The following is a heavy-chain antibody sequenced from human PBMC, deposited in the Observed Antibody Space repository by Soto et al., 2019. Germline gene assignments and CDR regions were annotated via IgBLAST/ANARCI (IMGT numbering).Heavy chain of an antibody. CDR1: GFTFSSYA. D-gene: IGHD3-3*01. V-gene: IGHV3-23*01. J-gene: IGHJ6*02. CDR3: AKDFVSRITIFGVVIEARMDV. CDR2: ISGSGGST. Sequence: LRLSCAASGFTFSSYAMSWVRQAPGKGLEWVSAISGSGGSTYYADSVKGRFTISRDNSKNTLYLQMNSLRAEDTAVYYCAKDFVSRITIFGVVIEARMDVWGQGTTVTVSS.